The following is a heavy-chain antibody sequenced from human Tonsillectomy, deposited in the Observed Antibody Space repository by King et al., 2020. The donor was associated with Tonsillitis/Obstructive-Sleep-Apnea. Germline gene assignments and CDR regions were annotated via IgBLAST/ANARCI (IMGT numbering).Heavy chain of an antibody. Sequence: VQLVESGGGLVQPGGSLRLSCSASGFTFSSYAMHWVRQAPGKGLEYVSAISSNGGSTYYADSVKGRFTISRDNSKNTLYHQMSSLRAEDTAVYYCVKGALLWFGELSYFDYWGQGTLVTVSS. CDR3: VKGALLWFGELSYFDY. J-gene: IGHJ4*02. D-gene: IGHD3-10*01. CDR1: GFTFSSYA. V-gene: IGHV3-64D*06. CDR2: ISSNGGST.